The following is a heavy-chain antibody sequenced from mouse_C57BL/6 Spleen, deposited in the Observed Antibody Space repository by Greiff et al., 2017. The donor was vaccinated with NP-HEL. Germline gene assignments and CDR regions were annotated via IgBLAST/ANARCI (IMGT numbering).Heavy chain of an antibody. V-gene: IGHV1-15*01. CDR2: IDPETGGT. CDR1: GYTFTDYE. CDR3: TRNYGYFDD. Sequence: QVQLQQSGAELVRPGASVTLSCKASGYTFTDYEMHWVKQTPVHGLEWIGAIDPETGGTAYNQKFKGKAILTADKSSSTAYMELRSLTSEDSAVYYCTRNYGYFDDWGQGTTLTVSS. D-gene: IGHD1-1*02. J-gene: IGHJ2*01.